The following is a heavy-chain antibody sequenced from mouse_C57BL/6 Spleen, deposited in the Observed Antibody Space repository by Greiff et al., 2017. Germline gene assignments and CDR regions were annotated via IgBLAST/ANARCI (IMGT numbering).Heavy chain of an antibody. V-gene: IGHV2-2*01. CDR3: ASSSLPWFAY. Sequence: VQLQQSGPGLVQPSQSLSITCTVSGFSLTSYGVHWVRQSPGKGLEWLGVIWSGGSTDYNAPFISRLSISKDNSKSQVFFKMNSLQADDTAIYYCASSSLPWFAYWGQGTLVTVSA. CDR1: GFSLTSYG. J-gene: IGHJ3*01. CDR2: IWSGGST. D-gene: IGHD1-1*01.